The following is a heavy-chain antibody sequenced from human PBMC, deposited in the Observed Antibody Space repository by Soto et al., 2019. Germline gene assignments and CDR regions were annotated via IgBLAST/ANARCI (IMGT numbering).Heavy chain of an antibody. V-gene: IGHV3-23*01. CDR3: ATDLRAAAATRGTFDD. CDR2: VSGSGDDT. J-gene: IGHJ4*02. D-gene: IGHD2-2*01. Sequence: EVQLLESGGGLVQPGGSLRLSCAASGFTFSNYAMTWVRQAPGKGLEWVSVVSGSGDDTYYADSVKGRFTISRDNSMNTLYLQMNSLRADDTAVYYCATDLRAAAATRGTFDDWGQGTLVTVSS. CDR1: GFTFSNYA.